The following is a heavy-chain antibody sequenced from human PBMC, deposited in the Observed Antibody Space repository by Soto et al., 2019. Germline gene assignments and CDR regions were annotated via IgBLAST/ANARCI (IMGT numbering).Heavy chain of an antibody. CDR3: ARDGRIGSSWYRGNWFDP. CDR1: GFTFSSYA. J-gene: IGHJ5*02. V-gene: IGHV3-30-3*01. D-gene: IGHD6-13*01. CDR2: ISYDGSNK. Sequence: QVQLVESGGGVVQPGRSLRLSCAASGFTFSSYAMHWVRQAPGKGLEWVAVISYDGSNKYYADSVKGRFTISRDNSKNTLYLQMNSQRAEDTAVYYCARDGRIGSSWYRGNWFDPWGQGTLVTVSS.